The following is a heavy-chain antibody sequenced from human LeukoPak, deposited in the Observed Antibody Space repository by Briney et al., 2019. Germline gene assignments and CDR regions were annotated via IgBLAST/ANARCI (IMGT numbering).Heavy chain of an antibody. CDR3: ARVGGFYYFDH. V-gene: IGHV3-33*01. D-gene: IGHD2/OR15-2a*01. Sequence: GGSLRLSCAASGFTFSSYGMHWVRQATGKERERVAVIWYDGSNKYYADSVKGRFTISRDNSKNTLYLQMNSLRAEDTAVYYCARVGGFYYFDHWGQGTLVTVSS. CDR2: IWYDGSNK. J-gene: IGHJ4*02. CDR1: GFTFSSYG.